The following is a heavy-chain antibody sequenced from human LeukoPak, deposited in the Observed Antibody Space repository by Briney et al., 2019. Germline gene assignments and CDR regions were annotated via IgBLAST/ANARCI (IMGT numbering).Heavy chain of an antibody. Sequence: GGSVRLSCAASGFTFSSYCMHWVRQAPGKGLEWVGFISYNGSNKYYADSVKGRFTISRDNSKNTLYMQMNSLRAEDTAVYYCAKDEYYGSGSYYYYYYGMDVWGKGTTVTVSS. D-gene: IGHD3-10*01. CDR1: GFTFSSYC. CDR2: ISYNGSNK. V-gene: IGHV3-30*18. J-gene: IGHJ6*04. CDR3: AKDEYYGSGSYYYYYYGMDV.